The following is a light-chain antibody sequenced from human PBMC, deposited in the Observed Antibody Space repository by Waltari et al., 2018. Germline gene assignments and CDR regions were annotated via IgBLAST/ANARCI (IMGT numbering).Light chain of an antibody. CDR1: QSVSSN. V-gene: IGKV3-15*01. CDR2: GAS. Sequence: CRASQSVSSNLAWYQQKPGQAPRLLIYGASTRATGIPARFSGSGSGTEFTLTISSLQSEDFAVYYCQQYNNWPLWTFGQGTKVEIK. CDR3: QQYNNWPLWT. J-gene: IGKJ1*01.